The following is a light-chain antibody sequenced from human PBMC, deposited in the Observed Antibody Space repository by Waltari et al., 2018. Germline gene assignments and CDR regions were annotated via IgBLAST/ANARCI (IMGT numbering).Light chain of an antibody. V-gene: IGKV3-20*01. CDR1: QSVSRT. CDR2: GAS. J-gene: IGKJ1*01. Sequence: EIVLTQAPGTLSLSPGERATHSCRAIQSVSRTLSWYQQKPGQAPRLLIYGASTRATSIPERFSGGGSGTDFSLTINRLEPEDFAVYYCQHYVRLPATFGQGTKVEIK. CDR3: QHYVRLPAT.